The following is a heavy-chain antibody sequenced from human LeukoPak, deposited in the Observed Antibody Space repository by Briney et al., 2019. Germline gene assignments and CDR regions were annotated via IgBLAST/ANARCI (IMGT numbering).Heavy chain of an antibody. CDR3: ATVAAHGYSYGT. CDR2: VDPEDGET. CDR1: GYTFTDYY. D-gene: IGHD5-18*01. Sequence: ASVKVSCKVSGYTFTDYYMHWVQQAPGKGLEWMGLVDPEDGETIYAEKFQGRVTITADTSADTAYTELSSLRSEDTAVYYCATVAAHGYSYGTWGQGTLVTVSS. J-gene: IGHJ4*02. V-gene: IGHV1-69-2*01.